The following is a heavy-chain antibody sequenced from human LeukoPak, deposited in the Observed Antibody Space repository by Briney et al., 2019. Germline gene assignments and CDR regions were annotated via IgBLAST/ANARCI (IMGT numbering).Heavy chain of an antibody. CDR1: GYTFTDYY. J-gene: IGHJ4*02. Sequence: ASVKVSCKASGYTFTDYYMHWVRQAPGQGLEWMGWINPNNGGTNYAQRFQGRVTMTRDTSISTAYMELSRLRSDDTAVYYCARIINDYIWGSYRTYYFDCWGQGTLVTVSS. CDR3: ARIINDYIWGSYRTYYFDC. CDR2: INPNNGGT. D-gene: IGHD3-16*02. V-gene: IGHV1-2*02.